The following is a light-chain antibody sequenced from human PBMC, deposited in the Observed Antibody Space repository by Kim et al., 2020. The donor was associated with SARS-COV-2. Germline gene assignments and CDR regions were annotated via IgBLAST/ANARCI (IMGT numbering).Light chain of an antibody. Sequence: DIVMTQSPDSLAVSLGERATINCKSSQNILYTSNNKNYLGWYQQKPGLPPKLLIYWASTRDSGVPDRFSGSGSGTNFSLTITSVQAEDVAVYYCQQYFTAPRTFGQGTKLEIK. CDR1: QNILYTSNNKNY. CDR3: QQYFTAPRT. CDR2: WAS. V-gene: IGKV4-1*01. J-gene: IGKJ2*01.